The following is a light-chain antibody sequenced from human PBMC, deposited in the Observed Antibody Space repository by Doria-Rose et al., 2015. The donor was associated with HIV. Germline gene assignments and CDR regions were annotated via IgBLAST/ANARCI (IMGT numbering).Light chain of an antibody. V-gene: IGKV3-11*01. J-gene: IGKJ4*01. CDR3: QQRSNWRLT. CDR1: QRVSSY. Sequence: TPSPAILSFSPGEKATLSCRASQRVSSYLAWYQQKPGQAPRLLMYDASNRATGIPARFNGSGSGTDFTLTISSLEPEDFAVYYCQQRSNWRLTGGGVTQVESK. CDR2: DAS.